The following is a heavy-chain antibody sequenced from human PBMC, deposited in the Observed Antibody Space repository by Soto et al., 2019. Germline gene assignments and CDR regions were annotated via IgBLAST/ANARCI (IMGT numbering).Heavy chain of an antibody. CDR2: MNPNSGNT. CDR3: AGVYSGYEMDAFDI. J-gene: IGHJ3*02. V-gene: IGHV1-8*01. Sequence: ASVKVSCMASGYTFTSYDINWVRQATGQGLEWMGWMNPNSGNTGYAQKFQGRVTMTRNTSISTAYMELSSLRSEDTAVYYCAGVYSGYEMDAFDIWGQGTMVTVSS. CDR1: GYTFTSYD. D-gene: IGHD5-12*01.